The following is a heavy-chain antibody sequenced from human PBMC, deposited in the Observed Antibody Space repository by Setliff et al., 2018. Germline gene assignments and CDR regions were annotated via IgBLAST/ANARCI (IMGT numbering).Heavy chain of an antibody. Sequence: PSETLSLTCTVSGGSISSYYWSWIRQPPGKGLEWIGYIYYSGSTNYNPSLKSRVTISVDTSKNQFSLKLSFVTAADTAVYYCAREGYYNFWSGFMDVWGQGTTVTVSS. CDR2: IYYSGST. J-gene: IGHJ6*02. D-gene: IGHD3-3*01. CDR1: GGSISSYY. CDR3: AREGYYNFWSGFMDV. V-gene: IGHV4-59*01.